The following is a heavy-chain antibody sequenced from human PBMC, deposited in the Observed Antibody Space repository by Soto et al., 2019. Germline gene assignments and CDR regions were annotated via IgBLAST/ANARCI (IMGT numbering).Heavy chain of an antibody. V-gene: IGHV4-30-4*01. CDR2: IYYSGST. D-gene: IGHD3-3*01. CDR3: ARTARYYDFWSGYSEPYYFDY. CDR1: GGSISSGDYY. Sequence: SETLSLTCTVSGGSISSGDYYWSWIRQPPGKGLEWIGYIYYSGSTYYNPSLKSRVTISVDTSKNQFSLKLSSVTAADTAVYYCARTARYYDFWSGYSEPYYFDYWGQGTLVTVS. J-gene: IGHJ4*02.